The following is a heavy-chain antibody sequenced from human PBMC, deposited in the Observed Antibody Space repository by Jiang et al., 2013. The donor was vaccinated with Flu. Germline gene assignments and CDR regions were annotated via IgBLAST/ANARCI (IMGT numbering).Heavy chain of an antibody. Sequence: VQLLESGGGLVQPGGSLRLSCAASGFTFSTYEMNWVRQAPGKGLEWVSYISSSGSTIYYAASVKGRFTISRDNAKNSLYLQMNSLGAEDTAVYYCARMGVFGELYQSRWYFDLWGRGTLVTVSS. D-gene: IGHD3-10*01. CDR3: ARMGVFGELYQSRWYFDL. V-gene: IGHV3-48*03. CDR1: GFTFSTYE. CDR2: ISSSGSTI. J-gene: IGHJ2*01.